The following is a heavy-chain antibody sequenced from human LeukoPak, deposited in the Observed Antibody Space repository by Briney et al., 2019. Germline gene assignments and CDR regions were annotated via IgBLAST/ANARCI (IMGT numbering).Heavy chain of an antibody. D-gene: IGHD5-12*01. CDR1: GFTFTTHG. J-gene: IGHJ4*02. CDR3: ARDIGYSGFNLDY. V-gene: IGHV3-33*01. Sequence: PGRSLRLSCVVSGFTFTTHGFHWVRQAPGKGLEWVSVIWHDGSRKEYADSVRGRFTISRDNSNLYLQMNSLRAEGTAIYYCARDIGYSGFNLDYWGQGTPVTVSS. CDR2: IWHDGSRK.